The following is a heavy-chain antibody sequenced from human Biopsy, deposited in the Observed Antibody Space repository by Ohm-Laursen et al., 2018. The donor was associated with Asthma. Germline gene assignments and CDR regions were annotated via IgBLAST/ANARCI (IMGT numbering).Heavy chain of an antibody. V-gene: IGHV1-18*01. D-gene: IGHD3-10*01. J-gene: IGHJ6*02. CDR2: ISVYNGNT. CDR1: GYTFNSAG. CDR3: ARAVDYSHYYGIDV. Sequence: SVKVSCTTSGYTFNSAGITWVRQALGQGLEWMGWISVYNGNTKVAQKLQDRVTMITDTSTSTAYMELRSLRADDTAVYFCARAVDYSHYYGIDVWGQGTTVTVS.